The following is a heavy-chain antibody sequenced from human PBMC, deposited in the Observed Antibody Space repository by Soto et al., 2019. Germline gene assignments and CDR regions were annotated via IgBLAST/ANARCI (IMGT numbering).Heavy chain of an antibody. CDR1: GGSVSSGSYY. D-gene: IGHD1-26*01. J-gene: IGHJ6*02. Sequence: PSETLSLTCTVSGGSVSSGSYYWSWIRQPPGKGLEWIGYIYYSGSTNYNPSLKSRVTISVDTSKNQFSLKLSSVTAADTAVYYCARDLEFEAGAPSYGMDVWGQGTTVTVSS. CDR3: ARDLEFEAGAPSYGMDV. V-gene: IGHV4-61*01. CDR2: IYYSGST.